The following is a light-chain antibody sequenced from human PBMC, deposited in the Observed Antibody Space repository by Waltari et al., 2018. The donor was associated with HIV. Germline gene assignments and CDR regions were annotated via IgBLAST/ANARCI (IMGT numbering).Light chain of an antibody. CDR3: AAWDDRLRRPV. J-gene: IGLJ2*01. CDR1: RSNTGSNT. V-gene: IGLV1-44*01. CDR2: SNN. Sequence: QSVLTQPPSASGTPGQRVTISCSGSRSNTGSNTVTWYQQLPGTAPKLLIYSNNQRRSGVPDRFSGSKSGTSASLAISGLQSEDEADYYCAAWDDRLRRPVFGGGTKLTVL.